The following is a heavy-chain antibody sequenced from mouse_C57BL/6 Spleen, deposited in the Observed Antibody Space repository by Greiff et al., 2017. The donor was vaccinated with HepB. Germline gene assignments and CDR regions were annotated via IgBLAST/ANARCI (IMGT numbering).Heavy chain of an antibody. J-gene: IGHJ4*01. Sequence: QVQLQQSGPELVKPGASVKISCKASGYAFSSSWMNWVKQRPGKGLEWIGRIYPGDGDTNYNGKFKGKATLTADKSSSTAYMQLSSLTSEDSAVYFSARYHYYGSSYAMDYWGQGTSVTVSS. D-gene: IGHD1-1*01. CDR3: ARYHYYGSSYAMDY. CDR1: GYAFSSSW. CDR2: IYPGDGDT. V-gene: IGHV1-82*01.